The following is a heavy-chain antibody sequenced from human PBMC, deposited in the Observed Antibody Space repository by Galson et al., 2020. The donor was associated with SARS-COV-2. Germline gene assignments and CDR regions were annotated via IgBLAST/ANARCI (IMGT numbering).Heavy chain of an antibody. CDR2: IYYSGST. V-gene: IGHV4-31*03. D-gene: IGHD3-16*01. Sequence: SETLSLTCTVSGGSISSGGYYWSWIRQHPGKGLEWIGYIYYSGSTYYNPSLKSRVIISVETTKTQFSLKLSSVTAADTAIYYCARDGVVSNYDYVWGNNPNPRDVKGSVWGQGTLVTVSS. J-gene: IGHJ4*02. CDR1: GGSISSGGYY. CDR3: ARDGVVSNYDYVWGNNPNPRDVKGSV.